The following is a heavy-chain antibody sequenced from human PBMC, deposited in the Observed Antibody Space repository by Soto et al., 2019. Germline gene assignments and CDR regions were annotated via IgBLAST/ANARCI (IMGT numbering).Heavy chain of an antibody. Sequence: GGSLRLSCAASGFTFSNYNMVWVRQAPGKGLEWVSSISGSGSDIYYADSLKGRVSISRDNAKNTAYLQMDSLRADDTAVYFCARELDGYDLYYSGRDVWCQGTTVTVSS. J-gene: IGHJ6*02. D-gene: IGHD5-12*01. CDR3: ARELDGYDLYYSGRDV. CDR2: ISGSGSDI. V-gene: IGHV3-21*06. CDR1: GFTFSNYN.